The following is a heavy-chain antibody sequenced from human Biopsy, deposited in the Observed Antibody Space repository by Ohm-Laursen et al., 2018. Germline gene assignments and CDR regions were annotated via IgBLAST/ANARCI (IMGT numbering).Heavy chain of an antibody. J-gene: IGHJ1*01. CDR3: ARGSNEYGGLYFPH. CDR2: ISHTGYT. Sequence: GTLSLTCTVSGGSFTDHYWTWIRQPPGKGLEWIGHISHTGYTSYKSSLKSRVTVSLDTSRKHFSLRLTSLAAADTAVYYCARGSNEYGGLYFPHWGQGTLVTVSS. CDR1: GGSFTDHY. V-gene: IGHV4-59*11. D-gene: IGHD4-23*01.